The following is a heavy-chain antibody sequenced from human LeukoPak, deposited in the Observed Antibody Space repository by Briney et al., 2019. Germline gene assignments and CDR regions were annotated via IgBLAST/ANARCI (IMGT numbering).Heavy chain of an antibody. Sequence: GASVKVSCKASGGTFSSYAISWVRQAPGQGLEWMGGIIPIFGTANYAQKFQGRVTITADESTSTAYMELSSLRSEDTAVYYCAGTGPYYYDYYFDYWGQGTLVTVSS. D-gene: IGHD3-22*01. CDR3: AGTGPYYYDYYFDY. V-gene: IGHV1-69*13. CDR2: IIPIFGTA. J-gene: IGHJ4*02. CDR1: GGTFSSYA.